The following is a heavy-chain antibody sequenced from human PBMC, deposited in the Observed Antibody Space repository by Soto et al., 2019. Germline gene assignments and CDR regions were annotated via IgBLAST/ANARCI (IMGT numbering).Heavy chain of an antibody. Sequence: GGSLRLSCAASGFTFSSYDMHWVRQATGKGLEWVSAIGTAGDTYYPGSVKGRFTISRENAKNSLYLQMNSLRAEDTAVYYCARDAAVRPGRAHYYGMDVWGQGTTVTVSS. V-gene: IGHV3-13*01. CDR2: IGTAGDT. CDR1: GFTFSSYD. D-gene: IGHD6-13*01. CDR3: ARDAAVRPGRAHYYGMDV. J-gene: IGHJ6*02.